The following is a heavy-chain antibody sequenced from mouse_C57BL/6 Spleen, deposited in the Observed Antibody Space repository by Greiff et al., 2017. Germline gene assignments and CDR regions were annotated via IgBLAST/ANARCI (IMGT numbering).Heavy chain of an antibody. CDR2: INPNNGGT. V-gene: IGHV1-22*01. J-gene: IGHJ1*03. D-gene: IGHD1-2*01. CDR1: GYTFTDYN. CDR3: ARGEYYGIEGYWYFDV. Sequence: EVKLMESGPELVKPGASVKMSCKASGYTFTDYNMHWVKQSHGKSLEWIGYINPNNGGTSSNQKFKGKATLTVNKSSSTAYMELRSLTSADSAVYYCARGEYYGIEGYWYFDVWGTGTTVTVSS.